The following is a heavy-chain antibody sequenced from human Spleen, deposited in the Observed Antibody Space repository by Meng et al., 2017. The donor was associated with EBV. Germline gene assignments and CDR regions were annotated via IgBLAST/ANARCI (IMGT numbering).Heavy chain of an antibody. Sequence: GELQESGPGLVKPSQNLSRTCDGSGGSISSGNYYWSWIRQPPGKGLEWIGYISNSGSTYYNPSLKSRVTISVDTSENQFSLKLSSVTAADTAVYFCARAEWSAPYYFDYWGQGTLVTVSS. CDR2: ISNSGST. CDR1: GGSISSGNYY. D-gene: IGHD3-3*01. V-gene: IGHV4-30-4*01. CDR3: ARAEWSAPYYFDY. J-gene: IGHJ4*02.